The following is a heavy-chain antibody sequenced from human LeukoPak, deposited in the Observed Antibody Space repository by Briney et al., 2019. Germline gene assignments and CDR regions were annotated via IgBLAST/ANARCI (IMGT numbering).Heavy chain of an antibody. J-gene: IGHJ5*02. CDR3: AKNWGFRFDP. CDR2: INRDRII. D-gene: IGHD7-27*01. V-gene: IGHV4-34*01. CDR1: GGSFSDSY. Sequence: SETLSLTCAVFGGSFSDSYWSWIRQPPEKGLEWIGEINRDRIINYNPSLKSRVTISADTSKRQFSLSLTSVSAADTAVYYCAKNWGFRFDPWGQGTLVTVSS.